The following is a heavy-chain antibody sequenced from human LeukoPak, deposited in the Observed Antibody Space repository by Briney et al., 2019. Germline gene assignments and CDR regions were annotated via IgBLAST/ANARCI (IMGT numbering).Heavy chain of an antibody. CDR3: ARIYYYGSGSKFFDY. J-gene: IGHJ4*02. CDR2: IGTAGDT. CDR1: GFTFSSYD. V-gene: IGHV3-13*01. Sequence: GGSLRLSCAASGFTFSSYDMHWVRQAPGKGLEWVSAIGTAGDTYYPGSVKGRFTISRENAKNSLYLQMNSLRAGDTAVYYCARIYYYGSGSKFFDYWGQGTLVTVSS. D-gene: IGHD3-10*01.